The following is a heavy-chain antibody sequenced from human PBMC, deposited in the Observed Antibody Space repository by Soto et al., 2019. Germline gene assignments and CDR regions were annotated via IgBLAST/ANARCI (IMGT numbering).Heavy chain of an antibody. V-gene: IGHV3-23*01. CDR1: GFTFSSYA. Sequence: EVQLLESGGGLVQPGGSLRLSCAASGFTFSSYAMSWVRQAPGKGLEWVSALSGSGGSTYYADSVKGRFTISRDNSKNTLYLQMNSLRAEDTAVYYCAKDHMSEQAYGDYAFDYWGQGTLVTVSS. J-gene: IGHJ4*02. CDR2: LSGSGGST. CDR3: AKDHMSEQAYGDYAFDY. D-gene: IGHD4-17*01.